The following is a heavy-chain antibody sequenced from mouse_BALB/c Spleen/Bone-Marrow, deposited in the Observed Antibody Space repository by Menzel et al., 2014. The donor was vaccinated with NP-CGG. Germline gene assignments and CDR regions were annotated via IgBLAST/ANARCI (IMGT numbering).Heavy chain of an antibody. CDR2: IWKNGNT. CDR3: AKNRGDGYFDY. D-gene: IGHD3-1*01. Sequence: QVQLQQSGPGLVQPSQSLSIPCTVSGFSLTTYGVHWVRQSPGKDLEWLGVIWKNGNTDYNAPFMSRLSITKDNSKSQVFFKMNSLQAGGTAIYYCAKNRGDGYFDYWGQGTTLTVSS. J-gene: IGHJ2*01. CDR1: GFSLTTYG. V-gene: IGHV2-5*01.